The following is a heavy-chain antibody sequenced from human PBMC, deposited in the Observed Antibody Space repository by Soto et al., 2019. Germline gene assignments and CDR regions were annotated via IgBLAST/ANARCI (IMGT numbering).Heavy chain of an antibody. CDR3: ATTPGIAVAGTEY. V-gene: IGHV3-53*01. J-gene: IGHJ4*02. Sequence: SGGSLRLSCAASGFTVSGNYMSWVRQAPGKGLEWVSVIYSGGSTYYADSVKGRFTISRDNSKNTLYLQMNSLRAEDTAVYYCATTPGIAVAGTEYWGQGTLVTVSS. CDR1: GFTVSGNY. D-gene: IGHD6-19*01. CDR2: IYSGGST.